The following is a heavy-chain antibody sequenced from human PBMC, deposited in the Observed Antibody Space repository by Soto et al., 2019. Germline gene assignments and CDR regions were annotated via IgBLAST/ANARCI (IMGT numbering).Heavy chain of an antibody. CDR2: INHSGST. CDR1: GGSFSGYY. V-gene: IGHV4-34*01. D-gene: IGHD6-19*01. J-gene: IGHJ4*02. CDR3: ARKYLRQWLDQYYFDY. Sequence: QVQLQQWGAGLLKPSETLSLTCAVYGGSFSGYYWSWIRQPPGKGLEWIGEINHSGSTNYNPSLKPRVTIPVDTSKDQTSLKLSSVTAADTAVYYCARKYLRQWLDQYYFDYWGQETLVTVSS.